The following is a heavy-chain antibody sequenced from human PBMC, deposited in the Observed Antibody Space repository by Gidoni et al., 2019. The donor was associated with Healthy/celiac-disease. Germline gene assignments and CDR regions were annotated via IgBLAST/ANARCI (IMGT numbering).Heavy chain of an antibody. CDR1: GFTFSSYA. CDR2: ISGSGGST. CDR3: AKDGRDFWSGPSSYYYGMDV. V-gene: IGHV3-23*01. Sequence: EVQLLESGGGLVQPGGSLRLSCAASGFTFSSYAMSWVRQAPGKGLEWVSAISGSGGSTYYADSVKGRFTISRDNSKNTLYLQMNSLRAEDTAVYYCAKDGRDFWSGPSSYYYGMDVWGQGTTVTVSS. J-gene: IGHJ6*02. D-gene: IGHD3-3*01.